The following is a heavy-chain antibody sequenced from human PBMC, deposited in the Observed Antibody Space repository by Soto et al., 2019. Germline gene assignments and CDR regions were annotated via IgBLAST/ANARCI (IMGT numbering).Heavy chain of an antibody. D-gene: IGHD1-1*01. V-gene: IGHV4-4*07. CDR2: IYATGTT. CDR1: GASISGFY. Sequence: SETRSRTCTVSGASISGFYWSWIRKSAGKGLEWIGRIYATGTTDYNPSLKSRVMMSVDTSKKQFSLKLRSVTAADTAVYYCVRDGTKTLRDWFDPWGQGMSVTVSS. CDR3: VRDGTKTLRDWFDP. J-gene: IGHJ5*02.